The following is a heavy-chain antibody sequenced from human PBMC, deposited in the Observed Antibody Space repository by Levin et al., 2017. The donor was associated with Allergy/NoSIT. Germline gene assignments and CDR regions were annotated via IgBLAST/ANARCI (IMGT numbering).Heavy chain of an antibody. V-gene: IGHV3-9*01. D-gene: IGHD3-10*01. Sequence: SLKISCAASGFTFDDYGMHWVRQAPGKGLEWVSGISWNSGSIGYADSVKGRFTISRDNAKNSLYLQMNSLRTEDTALYYCARDNIGLPDAFDIWGQGTMVIVSS. CDR2: ISWNSGSI. CDR3: ARDNIGLPDAFDI. J-gene: IGHJ3*02. CDR1: GFTFDDYG.